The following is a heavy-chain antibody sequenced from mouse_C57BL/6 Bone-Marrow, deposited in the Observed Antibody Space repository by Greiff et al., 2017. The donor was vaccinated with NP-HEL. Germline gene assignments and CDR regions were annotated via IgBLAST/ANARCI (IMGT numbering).Heavy chain of an antibody. CDR2: IYPRSGNT. V-gene: IGHV1-81*01. J-gene: IGHJ2*01. CDR1: GYTFTSYG. Sequence: QVQLKQSGAELARPGASVKLSCKASGYTFTSYGISWVKQRTGQGLEWIGEIYPRSGNTYYNEKFKGKATLTADKSSSTAYMELRSLTSEDSAVYFCARCGNEGYFDYWGQGTTLTVSS. CDR3: ARCGNEGYFDY. D-gene: IGHD2-1*01.